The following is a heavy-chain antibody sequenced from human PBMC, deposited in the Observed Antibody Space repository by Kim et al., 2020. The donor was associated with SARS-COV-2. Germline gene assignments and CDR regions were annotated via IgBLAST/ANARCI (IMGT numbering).Heavy chain of an antibody. J-gene: IGHJ3*01. CDR3: TTDWGSGGRWIRAVDL. D-gene: IGHD3-10*01. V-gene: IGHV3-15*01. Sequence: GGSLRLSCAASGFSFTSACMTWVRQAPGKGLEWVGRIRNNNESWAADYAAPVKGRFTISRDDSKNTLYLQMNSLETEDTAVYYCTTDWGSGGRWIRAVDLWGQGTMLTVSS. CDR2: IRNNNESWAA. CDR1: GFSFTSAC.